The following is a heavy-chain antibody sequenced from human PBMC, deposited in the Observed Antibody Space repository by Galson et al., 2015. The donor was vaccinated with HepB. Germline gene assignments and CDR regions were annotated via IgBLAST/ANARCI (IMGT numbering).Heavy chain of an antibody. V-gene: IGHV3-48*01. J-gene: IGHJ4*02. CDR3: ARDLAAADDY. D-gene: IGHD6-13*01. Sequence: SLRLSCAASGFTFSSYSMNWVRQAPGKGLEWVSYISSSSSTIYYADSVKGRFTISRDNAKNSLYLQMNSLRAEDTAVYYCARDLAAADDYWGQGTLVTVSS. CDR2: ISSSSSTI. CDR1: GFTFSSYS.